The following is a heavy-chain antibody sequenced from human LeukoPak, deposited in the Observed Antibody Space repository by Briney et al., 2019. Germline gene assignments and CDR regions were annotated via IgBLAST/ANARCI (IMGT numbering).Heavy chain of an antibody. CDR1: GYTFTSYD. J-gene: IGHJ4*02. D-gene: IGHD1-26*01. V-gene: IGHV1-8*01. CDR3: ARVGATSGYYFDY. Sequence: PGASVKVSCKASGYTFTSYDINWVRQATGQGLEWMGWMNPNSGNTGYAQKFQGRVTMTRYTSISTAYMELSSLRSEDTAVYYCARVGATSGYYFDYWGQGTLVTVSS. CDR2: MNPNSGNT.